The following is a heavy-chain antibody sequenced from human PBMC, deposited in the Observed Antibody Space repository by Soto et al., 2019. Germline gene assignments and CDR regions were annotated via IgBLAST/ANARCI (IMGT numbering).Heavy chain of an antibody. V-gene: IGHV4-31*03. J-gene: IGHJ5*02. CDR3: ASTISYGDYDNWFDP. D-gene: IGHD4-17*01. CDR1: GGSISSGGYY. Sequence: SETLSLTCTVSGGSISSGGYYWSWIRQHPGKGLEWIGYIYYSGSTYYNPSLKSRVTISVDTSKNQFSLKLSPVTAADTAVYYCASTISYGDYDNWFDPWGQGTLVTVSS. CDR2: IYYSGST.